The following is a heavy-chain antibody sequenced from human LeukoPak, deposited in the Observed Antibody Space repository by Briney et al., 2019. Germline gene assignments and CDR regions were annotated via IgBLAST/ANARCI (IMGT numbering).Heavy chain of an antibody. V-gene: IGHV4-4*07. CDR3: AGRSAVRPFDY. J-gene: IGHJ4*02. CDR2: IYTSGST. D-gene: IGHD6-6*01. Sequence: PSETLSLTCTVSGGSISSYYWSWIRQPAGKGLEWIGRIYTSGSTNYNPSLESRVTMSVDTSKNQFSLKLSSVTAADTAVYYCAGRSAVRPFDYWGQGTLVTVSS. CDR1: GGSISSYY.